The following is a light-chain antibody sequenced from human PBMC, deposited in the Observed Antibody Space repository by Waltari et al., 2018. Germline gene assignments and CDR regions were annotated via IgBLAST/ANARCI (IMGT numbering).Light chain of an antibody. Sequence: QSVLTQPPSVSAAPGQKVTISCSGSSSNIGNNYVSWYQQLPGTAPKLLISANKTRPSGSPDRSAGSKSGTSATLGITGLQTGDEADYYCGTWDSSLHAGVFGGGTKLTVL. CDR3: GTWDSSLHAGV. CDR2: ANK. CDR1: SSNIGNNY. V-gene: IGLV1-51*02. J-gene: IGLJ3*02.